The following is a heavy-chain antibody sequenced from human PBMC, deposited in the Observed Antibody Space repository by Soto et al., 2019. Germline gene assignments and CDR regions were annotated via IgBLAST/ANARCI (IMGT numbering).Heavy chain of an antibody. CDR1: GLTFSSYG. CDR2: ISYDGSNK. D-gene: IGHD3-10*01. CDR3: AKAPAWVGELPMLSY. Sequence: HSGGSLRLSCAASGLTFSSYGMHWVRQAPGKGLEWVAVISYDGSNKYYADSVKGRFTISRDNSKNTLYLQMNSLRAEDTAVYYCAKAPAWVGELPMLSYWGQGTLVTVSS. J-gene: IGHJ4*02. V-gene: IGHV3-30*18.